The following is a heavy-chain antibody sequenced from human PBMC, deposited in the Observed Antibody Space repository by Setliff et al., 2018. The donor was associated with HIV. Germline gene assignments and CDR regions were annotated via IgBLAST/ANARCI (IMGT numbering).Heavy chain of an antibody. J-gene: IGHJ3*02. CDR2: ISYDGSYK. Sequence: PRLSCAASGFTFGDYAIHWVRQAPGKGLEWVAVISYDGSYKDYAEFVKGRFTISRDNSKNTLYVQMNSLRADDTAIYYCVRDLTTIVTRKVFDIWGQGTMVTVSS. CDR3: VRDLTTIVTRKVFDI. CDR1: GFTFGDYA. V-gene: IGHV3-30*04. D-gene: IGHD4-4*01.